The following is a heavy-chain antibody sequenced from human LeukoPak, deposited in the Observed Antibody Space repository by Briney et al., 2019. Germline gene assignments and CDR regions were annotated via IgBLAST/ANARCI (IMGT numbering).Heavy chain of an antibody. Sequence: GSLRLSCAASGFTFSAYNMNWVRQPPGKGLEWIGSIYYSGSTYYNPSLKSRVTISVDTSKNQFSLKLSSVTAADTAVYYCAFGDYWGQGTLVTVSS. J-gene: IGHJ4*02. CDR3: AFGDY. CDR2: IYYSGST. D-gene: IGHD3-10*01. V-gene: IGHV4-38-2*01. CDR1: GFTFSAYN.